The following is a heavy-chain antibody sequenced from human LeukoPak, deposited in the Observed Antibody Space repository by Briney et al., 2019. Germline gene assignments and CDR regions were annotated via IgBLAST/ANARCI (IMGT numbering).Heavy chain of an antibody. CDR3: ARGPRYSYDSSILLFDY. J-gene: IGHJ4*02. CDR1: GFTFSSYA. D-gene: IGHD3-22*01. CDR2: ISYDGSNK. V-gene: IGHV3-30-3*01. Sequence: GGSLRLSCAASGFTFSSYAMHWVRQAPGKGLEWVAVISYDGSNKYYADSVKGRFTISRDNSKNTLYLQMNSLRAEDTAVYYCARGPRYSYDSSILLFDYWGQGTLVTVSS.